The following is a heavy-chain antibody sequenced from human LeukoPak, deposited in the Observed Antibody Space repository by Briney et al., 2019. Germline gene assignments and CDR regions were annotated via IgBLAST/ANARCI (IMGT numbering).Heavy chain of an antibody. D-gene: IGHD3-10*01. Sequence: ASVKVSCKASGGTFSSYAISWVRQAPGQGLEWMGGIIPIFGTANYAQKFQGRVTITADESTSTAYMELSSLRSEDTAVYYCARDPHYCGSGSYFDYWGQGTLVTVSS. CDR2: IIPIFGTA. CDR3: ARDPHYCGSGSYFDY. CDR1: GGTFSSYA. J-gene: IGHJ4*02. V-gene: IGHV1-69*13.